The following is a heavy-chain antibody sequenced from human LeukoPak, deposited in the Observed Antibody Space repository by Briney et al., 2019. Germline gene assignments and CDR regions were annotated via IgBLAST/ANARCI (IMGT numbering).Heavy chain of an antibody. CDR1: GLTFSSYA. CDR2: VSGNGGNT. Sequence: PGGSLRLSCAASGLTFSSYAMSWVRLAPGKGLEWVSTVSGNGGNTYYADSVKGRFTISRDNSKNTLSLQMNSLRAEDTAVYYCARVPPSVDRVDYWGQGTLVTVSS. V-gene: IGHV3-23*01. D-gene: IGHD3/OR15-3a*01. CDR3: ARVPPSVDRVDY. J-gene: IGHJ4*02.